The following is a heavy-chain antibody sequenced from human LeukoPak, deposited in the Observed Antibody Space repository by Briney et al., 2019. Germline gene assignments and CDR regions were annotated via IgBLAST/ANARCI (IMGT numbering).Heavy chain of an antibody. J-gene: IGHJ6*02. D-gene: IGHD5-18*01. CDR1: GGPFNTYP. CDR3: ARSPYNYGYYYFYAMDV. CDR2: IIPIFRTA. V-gene: IGHV1-69*01. Sequence: SVEVSCKASGGPFNTYPINWLRQAPGQGLEWMGGIIPIFRTANYAHEFQGRVMITADESTTTVYMDLGSLRSEDTAVYYCARSPYNYGYYYFYAMDVWGQGTTVTVSS.